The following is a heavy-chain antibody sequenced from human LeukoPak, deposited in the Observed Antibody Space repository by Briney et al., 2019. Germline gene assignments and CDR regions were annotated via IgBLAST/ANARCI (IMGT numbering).Heavy chain of an antibody. CDR1: GFTFSSYS. V-gene: IGHV3-48*04. D-gene: IGHD5-18*01. J-gene: IGHJ4*02. CDR3: SRLRGYSYGYGDY. Sequence: GGSLRLSCAASGFTFSSYSMNWVRQAPGKGLEWVSYISSSGSTIDYADSVKGRFTISRDDAKNSLYLQMNSLRAEDTAVYYCSRLRGYSYGYGDYWGQGTLVTVSS. CDR2: ISSSGSTI.